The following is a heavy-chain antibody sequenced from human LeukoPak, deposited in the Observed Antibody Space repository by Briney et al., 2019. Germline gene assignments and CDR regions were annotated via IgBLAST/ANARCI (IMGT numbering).Heavy chain of an antibody. CDR2: IYYSGSL. Sequence: SQTLSLTCTVSGGSISSGDYYWRWIRQPPGKGLEWIGYIYYSGSLYYNPSLKSRLTISGDTSKNQFSLKLSSVTAADTAVYYCATVLYYYDSSGYYRPDAFDIWGQGTMVTVSS. CDR1: GGSISSGDYY. CDR3: ATVLYYYDSSGYYRPDAFDI. D-gene: IGHD3-22*01. J-gene: IGHJ3*02. V-gene: IGHV4-30-4*01.